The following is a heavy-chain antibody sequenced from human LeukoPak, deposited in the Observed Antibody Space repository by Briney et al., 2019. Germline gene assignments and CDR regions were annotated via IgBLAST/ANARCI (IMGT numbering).Heavy chain of an antibody. J-gene: IGHJ3*02. V-gene: IGHV3-7*01. Sequence: GGSLRLSCAASGFSFSSYWMSWVRQAPGKGLEWVANINQDGSEKYYVDSVKGRFTISRDNAKNSLYLQMNSLRAEDTAVYYCVGSGPNAFDIWGQGTMVTVSS. CDR1: GFSFSSYW. D-gene: IGHD3-10*01. CDR3: VGSGPNAFDI. CDR2: INQDGSEK.